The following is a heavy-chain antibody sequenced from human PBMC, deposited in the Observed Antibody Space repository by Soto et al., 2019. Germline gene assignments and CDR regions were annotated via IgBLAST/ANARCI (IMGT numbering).Heavy chain of an antibody. CDR1: GFTFSNAR. J-gene: IGHJ5*02. CDR3: TTGRVRGGLWFDP. D-gene: IGHD3-10*01. V-gene: IGHV3-15*01. Sequence: EVQLVESGGGLVKPGGSLRLSCAASGFTFSNARMSWVRQAPGKGLEWVGRIKSKTDGGTTDYAAPVKGRFTISRDDSKNTLYLQMNSLKTEDTAVYYCTTGRVRGGLWFDPWGQGTLVTVSS. CDR2: IKSKTDGGTT.